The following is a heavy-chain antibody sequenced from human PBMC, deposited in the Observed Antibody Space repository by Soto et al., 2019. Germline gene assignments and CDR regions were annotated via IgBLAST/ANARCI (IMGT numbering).Heavy chain of an antibody. Sequence: EVQLVESGGGLVQPGGSLRLSCAASGFTVSSNYMSWVRQAPGKGLEWVSVIYSGGSTYYADSVKGRFTISRDNSKNTLYIQMNSLRAGDTAVYYCACSLYYYDSSGYYLDYWGQGTLVTVSS. J-gene: IGHJ4*02. CDR2: IYSGGST. CDR1: GFTVSSNY. D-gene: IGHD3-22*01. V-gene: IGHV3-66*01. CDR3: ACSLYYYDSSGYYLDY.